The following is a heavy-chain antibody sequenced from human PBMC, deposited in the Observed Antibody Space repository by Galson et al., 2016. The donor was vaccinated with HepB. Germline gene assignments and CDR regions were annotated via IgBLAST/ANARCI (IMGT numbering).Heavy chain of an antibody. V-gene: IGHV3-21*01. D-gene: IGHD3-10*01. CDR3: ARSVATGPKSGGMDV. CDR1: GYTFSYYH. CDR2: INSAGTDT. J-gene: IGHJ6*02. Sequence: SLRLSCAGSGYTFSYYHLNWYRQAPGKGLEWVSTINSAGTDTYYPDSLRGRFTISRDNTKNTLFLQINSLRAEDTAVYYCARSVATGPKSGGMDVWGQGTAVTVSS.